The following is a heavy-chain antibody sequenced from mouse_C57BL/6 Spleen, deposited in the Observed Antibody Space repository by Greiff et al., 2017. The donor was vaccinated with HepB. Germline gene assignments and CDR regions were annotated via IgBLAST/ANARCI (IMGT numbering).Heavy chain of an antibody. J-gene: IGHJ1*03. CDR3: ARSYGNWYFDV. Sequence: VQLQQSGPELVKPGASVKISCKASGYAFSSSWMNWVKQRPGKGLEWIGRIYPGDGDTNYNGKFKGKATLTADKASSTAYMQLSSLTSDDSAVYFCARSYGNWYFDVWGTGTTVTVSS. CDR1: GYAFSSSW. V-gene: IGHV1-82*01. D-gene: IGHD3-3*01. CDR2: IYPGDGDT.